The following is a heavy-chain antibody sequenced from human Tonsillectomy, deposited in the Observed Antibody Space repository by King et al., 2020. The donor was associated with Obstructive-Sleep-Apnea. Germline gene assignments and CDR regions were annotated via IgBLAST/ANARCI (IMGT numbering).Heavy chain of an antibody. CDR1: GYSFTSYW. D-gene: IGHD3-22*01. V-gene: IGHV5-51*01. Sequence: VQLVEYGAEVKKPGESLKISCKGAGYSFTSYWVCWVLRMPGKGLEWMGISYPCDSDTRYSPSFQCQVTISADKSIRTAYLQWSSLKAADTAMYYCSRINNYYDSSGYQGPFDYWGQGTLVTVSS. CDR2: SYPCDSDT. CDR3: SRINNYYDSSGYQGPFDY. J-gene: IGHJ4*02.